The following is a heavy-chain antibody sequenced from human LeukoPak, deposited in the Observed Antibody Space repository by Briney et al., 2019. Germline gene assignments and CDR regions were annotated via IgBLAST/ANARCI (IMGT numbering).Heavy chain of an antibody. V-gene: IGHV3-23*01. J-gene: IGHJ3*02. Sequence: GGSLRLSCAASGFTFSNYAMSWVRKAPGKGLEWVSAISSSGGNTYYADSVKGRFTISRDSSKNTLYLQMNSLRAEDTAVYYCAKDLMVIIVSGAFDIRGQGTMVTVSS. CDR3: AKDLMVIIVSGAFDI. D-gene: IGHD3-3*01. CDR2: ISSSGGNT. CDR1: GFTFSNYA.